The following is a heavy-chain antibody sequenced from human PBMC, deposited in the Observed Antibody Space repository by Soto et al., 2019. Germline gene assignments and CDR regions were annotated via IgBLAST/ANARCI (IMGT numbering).Heavy chain of an antibody. Sequence: TLSLTCAVSGGSISSSNWWSWVRQPPGKGLEWIGEIYHSGSTNYNPSLKSRVTVSVDKSKNQFSLKLSSVTAADTAVYYCARATTYYYDSSGKYFDYWGQGTLVTV. CDR2: IYHSGST. J-gene: IGHJ4*02. CDR1: GGSISSSNW. D-gene: IGHD3-22*01. CDR3: ARATTYYYDSSGKYFDY. V-gene: IGHV4-4*02.